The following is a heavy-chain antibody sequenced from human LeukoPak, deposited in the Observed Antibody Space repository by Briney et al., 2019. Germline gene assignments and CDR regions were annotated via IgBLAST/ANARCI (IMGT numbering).Heavy chain of an antibody. D-gene: IGHD3-3*01. CDR3: ARSAKYYDCWSGYYRTWYFDY. Sequence: PSETLSLTCTVSGGSISSYYWSWIRQPPGKGLEWIGYIYYSGSTNYNPSLKSRVTISVDTSKNQFSLKLSSVTAADTAVYYCARSAKYYDCWSGYYRTWYFDYWGQGTLVTVSS. V-gene: IGHV4-59*01. CDR1: GGSISSYY. CDR2: IYYSGST. J-gene: IGHJ4*02.